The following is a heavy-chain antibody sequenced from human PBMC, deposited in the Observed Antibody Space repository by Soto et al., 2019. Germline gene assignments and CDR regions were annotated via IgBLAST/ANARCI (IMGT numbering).Heavy chain of an antibody. J-gene: IGHJ4*02. Sequence: WASVKVSCKASGGTFSSYAISWVRQAPGQGLEWMGGIIPIFGTANYAQKFQGRVTITADESTSTAYMELSSLRSEDTAVYYCARADDFWSGYYTYYFDYWGQGTLVTVS. CDR1: GGTFSSYA. D-gene: IGHD3-3*01. CDR3: ARADDFWSGYYTYYFDY. V-gene: IGHV1-69*13. CDR2: IIPIFGTA.